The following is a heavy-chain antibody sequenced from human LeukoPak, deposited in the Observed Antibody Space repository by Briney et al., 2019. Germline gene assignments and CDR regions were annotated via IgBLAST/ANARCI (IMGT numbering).Heavy chain of an antibody. J-gene: IGHJ4*02. CDR3: AKSGHSKTYYFDY. V-gene: IGHV4-39*01. Sequence: SETLSLTCTVSGGSINSPTYYWGWIRQPPGKGLEWIGSIHYSGSTYYNPSLRTRVSVSVDTSKNEFSLKLYSVTAADTAVYHCAKSGHSKTYYFDYWGQGTLVTVSS. CDR2: IHYSGST. D-gene: IGHD4-11*01. CDR1: GGSINSPTYY.